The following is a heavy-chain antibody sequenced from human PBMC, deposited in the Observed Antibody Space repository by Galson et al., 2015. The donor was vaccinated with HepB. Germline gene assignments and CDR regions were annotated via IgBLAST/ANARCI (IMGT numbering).Heavy chain of an antibody. CDR2: IDPDSGGA. CDR3: ARNYGGNSDY. V-gene: IGHV1-2*02. J-gene: IGHJ4*02. Sequence: SVKVSCKASGYTFAGNYLHWVRQAPGQGLEWMGWIDPDSGGATYAQKFQDRVTMARDTSISTGYMELSRLRSDDTAVYYCARNYGGNSDYWGQGTLVTVSS. D-gene: IGHD4-23*01. CDR1: GYTFAGNY.